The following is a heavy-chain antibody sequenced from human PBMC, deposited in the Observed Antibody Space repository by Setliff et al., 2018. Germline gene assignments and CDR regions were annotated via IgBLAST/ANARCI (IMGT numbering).Heavy chain of an antibody. D-gene: IGHD5-12*01. CDR3: ARERGDIVTTTSYYYYLDV. CDR2: IDPNSGVT. V-gene: IGHV1-2*02. CDR1: GYTFTINH. J-gene: IGHJ6*03. Sequence: GASVKVSCKASGYTFTINHLYWVRQAPGQGLECMGWIDPNSGVTHYGQKFQGRVSMTRDTSISTAFMELSGLTSDDTAVYYCARERGDIVTTTSYYYYLDVWGKGTTVTVSS.